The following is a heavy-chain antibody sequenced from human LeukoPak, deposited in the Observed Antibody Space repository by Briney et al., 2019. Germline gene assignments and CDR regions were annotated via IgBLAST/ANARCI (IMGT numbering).Heavy chain of an antibody. V-gene: IGHV1-18*01. J-gene: IGHJ4*02. D-gene: IGHD2-15*01. CDR3: ARASYCSGGSCYSDY. CDR2: ISAYNGNT. CDR1: GYTFTSYS. Sequence: ASVKVSCKASGYTFTSYSISWVRQAPGQGLEWMGWISAYNGNTIYAQKVKGRVTMTTDTSTSTAYMELRSLKSDDTAVYYCARASYCSGGSCYSDYWGQGTLVTVST.